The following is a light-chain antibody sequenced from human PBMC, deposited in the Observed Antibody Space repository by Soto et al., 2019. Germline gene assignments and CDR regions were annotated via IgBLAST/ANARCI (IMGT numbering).Light chain of an antibody. J-gene: IGKJ1*01. Sequence: EIVLTQCPGTLSLSPGERATLSCRASQSVSSNYLAWYQQKPGQTPRLLIYGASSRATGIPDRFSGSGSGTDFTLTISRLEPEDFAVFYCQQYGSSPWTFGQGTKVEIK. CDR3: QQYGSSPWT. V-gene: IGKV3-20*01. CDR1: QSVSSNY. CDR2: GAS.